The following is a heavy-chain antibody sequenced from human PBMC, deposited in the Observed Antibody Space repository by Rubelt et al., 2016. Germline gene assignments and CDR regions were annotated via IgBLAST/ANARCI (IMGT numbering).Heavy chain of an antibody. V-gene: IGHV3-23*01. CDR1: GFTFNTYA. CDR2: ISGSGIP. CDR3: AREVRSASLLSYFHL. D-gene: IGHD3-16*01. Sequence: EVQLLESGGGLVQPGGSLRLSCVASGFTFNTYAMSWVRQTPGKGLEWLSTISGSGIPYYANSVKGRFTVSRDNSKNTLYLEINSLKVGDTATHYCAREVRSASLLSYFHLWGRGTLVTVSS. J-gene: IGHJ2*01.